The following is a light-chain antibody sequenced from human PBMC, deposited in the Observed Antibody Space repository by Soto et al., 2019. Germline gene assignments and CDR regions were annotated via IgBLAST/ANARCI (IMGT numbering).Light chain of an antibody. J-gene: IGLJ1*01. CDR3: GTWDSIYV. Sequence: QSVLTQPPSVSAAPGQKVTISCSGSSSNIGNNYVSWYQQLPGTAPKLLIYENNKRPSGIPDRFSGSKSGTSATLGITGLQTGDEADYYCGTWDSIYVFGTGTKVTVL. CDR2: ENN. V-gene: IGLV1-51*02. CDR1: SSNIGNNY.